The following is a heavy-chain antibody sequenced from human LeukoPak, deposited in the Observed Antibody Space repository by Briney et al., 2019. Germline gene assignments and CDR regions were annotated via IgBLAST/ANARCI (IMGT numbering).Heavy chain of an antibody. V-gene: IGHV3-7*01. CDR3: AREGMAAYDFWSGYNRFDP. CDR2: IKQDGSEK. CDR1: GFTFSSYW. Sequence: GGSLRLSCAASGFTFSSYWMSWVRQAPGKGLEWVANIKQDGSEKYYVDSVKGRFTISRDNSKNTLYLQMNSLRAEDTAVYYCAREGMAAYDFWSGYNRFDPWGQGTLVTVSS. J-gene: IGHJ5*02. D-gene: IGHD3-3*01.